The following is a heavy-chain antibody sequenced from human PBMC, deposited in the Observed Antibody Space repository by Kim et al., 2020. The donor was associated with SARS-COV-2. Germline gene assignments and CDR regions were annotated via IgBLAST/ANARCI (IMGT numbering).Heavy chain of an antibody. V-gene: IGHV4-59*01. Sequence: SETLSLTCSVSGGSLRGFYWSWVRQPPGKGLEWIGMVYYAGSTNFNPSLKSRVTMSVDLSKDQFFLRLSSVTAADTASYYCARVRNSSGWY. CDR2: VYYAGST. D-gene: IGHD3-22*01. J-gene: IGHJ2*01. CDR3: ARVRNSSGWY. CDR1: GGSLRGFY.